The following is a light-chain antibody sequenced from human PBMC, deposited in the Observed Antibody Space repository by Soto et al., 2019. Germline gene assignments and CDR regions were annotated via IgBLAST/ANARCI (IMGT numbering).Light chain of an antibody. Sequence: EIVMTQSPATLSVSPGERATLSCRASQSVSSNLAWYQQKPGQAPRLLIYGASTRATGIPARFSGSRSGTEFTLTISSLQAEDFAVYYCQQYNNWPAHTFGGGTKVEIK. CDR2: GAS. CDR3: QQYNNWPAHT. CDR1: QSVSSN. V-gene: IGKV3-15*01. J-gene: IGKJ4*01.